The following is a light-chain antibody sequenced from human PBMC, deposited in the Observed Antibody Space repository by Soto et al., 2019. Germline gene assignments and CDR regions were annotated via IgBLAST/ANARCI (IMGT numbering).Light chain of an antibody. J-gene: IGKJ4*01. CDR2: LGS. V-gene: IGKV2-28*01. CDR3: IQALQTPFA. CDR1: QSLLHSSGRYY. Sequence: DIVMTQSPLSLPVTPGEPASISCRSSQSLLHSSGRYYLDWYLQKPGQSPQLLIYLGSHQASGVPDRFSGRGSGTDFTLTISRVEAEDVGIYYCIQALQTPFAFGGGTRVEIK.